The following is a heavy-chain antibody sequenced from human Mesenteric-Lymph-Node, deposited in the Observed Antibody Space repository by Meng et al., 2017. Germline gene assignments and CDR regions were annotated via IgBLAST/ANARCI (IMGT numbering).Heavy chain of an antibody. J-gene: IGHJ4*02. V-gene: IGHV4-34*01. CDR1: GGSFSGYY. D-gene: IGHD6-19*01. CDR2: INHSGST. CDR3: ARDVSAVTGLGY. Sequence: SETLSLTCAVYGGSFSGYYWSWIRQPPGKGLEWIGEINHSGSTNYNPSLKSRVTISVDTSKNQFSLKVTSVTAADTAVYYCARDVSAVTGLGYWGQGTLVTVSS.